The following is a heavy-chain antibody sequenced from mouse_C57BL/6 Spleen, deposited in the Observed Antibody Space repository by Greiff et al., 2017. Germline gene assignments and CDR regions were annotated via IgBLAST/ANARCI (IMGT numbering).Heavy chain of an antibody. D-gene: IGHD2-4*01. Sequence: VQLHQSGPELVKPGASVKISCKASGYSFTDYNMNWVKQSNGKSLEWIGVLNPNYGTTSYNQKFKGKATLTVDQSSSTAYMQLNSLTSEDSAVYYCARRGLRRSYAMDYWGQGTSVTVSS. J-gene: IGHJ4*01. CDR1: GYSFTDYN. V-gene: IGHV1-39*01. CDR2: LNPNYGTT. CDR3: ARRGLRRSYAMDY.